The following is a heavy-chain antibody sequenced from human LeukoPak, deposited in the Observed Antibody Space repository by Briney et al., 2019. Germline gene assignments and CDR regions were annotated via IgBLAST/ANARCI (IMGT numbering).Heavy chain of an antibody. Sequence: ASVKVSCKASGYTFTSYDINWVRQATGQGLEWMGWMNPNSGNTGYAQKFQGRVTITRNTSISTAYMELSSLRSEDTAVYYCAIGGYSYGQPDAFDIWGQGTMVTVSS. J-gene: IGHJ3*02. V-gene: IGHV1-8*03. CDR2: MNPNSGNT. D-gene: IGHD5-18*01. CDR3: AIGGYSYGQPDAFDI. CDR1: GYTFTSYD.